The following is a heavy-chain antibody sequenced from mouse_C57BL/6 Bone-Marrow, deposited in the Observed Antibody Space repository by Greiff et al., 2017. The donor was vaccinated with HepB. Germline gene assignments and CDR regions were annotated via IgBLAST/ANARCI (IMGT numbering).Heavy chain of an antibody. Sequence: QVQLQQPGAELVMPGASVKLSCKASGYTFTSYWMHWVKQRPGQGLEWIGEIDPSDSYTNYNQKFKGKSTVTVDKSSSTAYMQLSSLTSEDSAVYYCAREAGTWYFDVWGTGTTVTVSS. CDR2: IDPSDSYT. CDR1: GYTFTSYW. D-gene: IGHD4-1*01. V-gene: IGHV1-69*01. CDR3: AREAGTWYFDV. J-gene: IGHJ1*03.